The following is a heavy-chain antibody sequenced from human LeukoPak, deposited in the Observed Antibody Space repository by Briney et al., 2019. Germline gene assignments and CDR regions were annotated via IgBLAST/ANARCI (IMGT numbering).Heavy chain of an antibody. V-gene: IGHV3-30*18. CDR1: GFTFSSYG. Sequence: GRSLRLSCAASGFTFSSYGMHWVRQAPGKGLEWVAVISYDGSNKYYADSVKGRFTISRDNSKNTLYLQMNSLRAEDTAVYYCAKDLLRGVYGMDVWGQGTTVTVSS. D-gene: IGHD3-10*01. CDR3: AKDLLRGVYGMDV. J-gene: IGHJ6*02. CDR2: ISYDGSNK.